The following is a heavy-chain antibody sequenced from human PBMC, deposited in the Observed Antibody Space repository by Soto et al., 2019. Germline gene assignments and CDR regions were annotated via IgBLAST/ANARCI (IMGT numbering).Heavy chain of an antibody. Sequence: QLQLQESGPGLVEPSGTLSLACGVSGGSLSSGDWWSWVRQPPGKGLEWIGEISLGGTTSYNPSLKGRVSMSLDTCKNHFSLKVSSAIAAATAVYYCARGGDYTPGFDCWGQGTLVTVSS. D-gene: IGHD3-3*01. J-gene: IGHJ4*02. CDR1: GGSLSSGDW. CDR2: ISLGGTT. CDR3: ARGGDYTPGFDC. V-gene: IGHV4-4*02.